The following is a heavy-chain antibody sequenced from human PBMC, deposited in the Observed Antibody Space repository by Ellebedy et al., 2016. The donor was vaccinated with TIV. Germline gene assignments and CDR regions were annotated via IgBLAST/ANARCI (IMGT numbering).Heavy chain of an antibody. CDR2: INPDGSVQ. CDR3: ATLGTYFDY. J-gene: IGHJ4*02. Sequence: GESLKISCAASGYTFSDYWMIWVRQAPGKGLEWVANINPDGSVQAYVDSVKGRFAISRDNAKNSLYLQMNSLRAEDTAVYYCATLGTYFDYWGQGTLVTVSS. D-gene: IGHD7-27*01. CDR1: GYTFSDYW. V-gene: IGHV3-7*01.